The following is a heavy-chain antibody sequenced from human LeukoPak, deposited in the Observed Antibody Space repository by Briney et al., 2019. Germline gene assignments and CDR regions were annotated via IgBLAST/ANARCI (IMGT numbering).Heavy chain of an antibody. Sequence: ASVKVSCKASGYTLTSYGISWVRQAPGQGLEWMGRISAYYGNTNYAQKLQGRVTMTTDTSTSTAYMELRSLRSDDTAVYYCARGVLWFGELLVDYWGQGTLVTVSS. CDR2: ISAYYGNT. J-gene: IGHJ4*02. V-gene: IGHV1-18*01. CDR3: ARGVLWFGELLVDY. D-gene: IGHD3-10*01. CDR1: GYTLTSYG.